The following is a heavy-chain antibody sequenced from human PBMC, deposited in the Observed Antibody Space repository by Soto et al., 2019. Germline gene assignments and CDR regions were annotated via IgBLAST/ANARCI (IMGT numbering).Heavy chain of an antibody. V-gene: IGHV3-30-3*01. CDR2: ISYDGSNK. CDR1: GFTFSSYA. D-gene: IGHD3-22*01. J-gene: IGHJ4*02. CDR3: ARDRYYYDSSGYRGYFDY. Sequence: GGSLRLSCAASGFTFSSYAMHWVRQAPGKGLEWVAVISYDGSNKYYADSVKGRFTISRDNSKNTLYLQMNSLRAEDTAVYYCARDRYYYDSSGYRGYFDYWGQGTLVTVSS.